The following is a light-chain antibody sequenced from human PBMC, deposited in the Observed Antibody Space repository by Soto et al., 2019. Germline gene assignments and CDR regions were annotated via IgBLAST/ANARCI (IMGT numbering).Light chain of an antibody. CDR2: DAS. CDR3: HQYNSY. V-gene: IGKV1-5*01. Sequence: HMTQSPSTLSASVGDRVTITCRASESIATWLAWYQQRPGKAPKLLIYDASRLESGVPSRFSGGGSGTEFTLTISGLQPEDFATYDCHQYNSYFGQGTKLEI. CDR1: ESIATW. J-gene: IGKJ2*01.